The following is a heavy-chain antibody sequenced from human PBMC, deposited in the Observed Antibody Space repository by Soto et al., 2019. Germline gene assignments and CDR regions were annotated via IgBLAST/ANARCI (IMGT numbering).Heavy chain of an antibody. V-gene: IGHV1-69*01. J-gene: IGHJ6*02. D-gene: IGHD1-26*01. CDR1: GGTFSSYA. CDR2: IIPIFGTA. CDR3: ARDGVGATPAYYYGMDV. Sequence: QVQLVQSGAEVKKPGSSVKVSCKASGGTFSSYAISWVRQAPGQGLEWMGGIIPIFGTANYAQKFQGRVTITADESTSTAYMELSSLRSDDTAVYYGARDGVGATPAYYYGMDVWGQGTTVTVSS.